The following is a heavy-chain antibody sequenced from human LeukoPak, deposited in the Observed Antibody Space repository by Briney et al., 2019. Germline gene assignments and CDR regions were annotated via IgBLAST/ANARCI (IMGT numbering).Heavy chain of an antibody. CDR3: ARVDYYDSSGPEGHFQH. CDR1: GYTFTTYA. D-gene: IGHD3-22*01. Sequence: ASVKVSCKTSGYTFTTYAISWVRQAPGQGLEWMGWINPNSGGTNYAQKFQGRVTMTRDTSISTAYMELSRLRSDDTAVYYCARVDYYDSSGPEGHFQHWGQGTLVTVSS. V-gene: IGHV1-2*02. J-gene: IGHJ1*01. CDR2: INPNSGGT.